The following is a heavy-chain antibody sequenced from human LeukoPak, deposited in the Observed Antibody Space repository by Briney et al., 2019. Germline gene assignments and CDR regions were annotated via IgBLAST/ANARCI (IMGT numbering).Heavy chain of an antibody. D-gene: IGHD5-18*01. Sequence: GGSLRLSCAASGFTFSSYWMSWVRQAPGKGLEWVANIKQDGSEKYYVDSVKGRFTISRDNAKNSLYLQMNSLRAEDTAVYYCARVQLSSDASTRTRYYYYYYGMDVWGQGTTVTVSS. CDR1: GFTFSSYW. V-gene: IGHV3-7*05. J-gene: IGHJ6*02. CDR2: IKQDGSEK. CDR3: ARVQLSSDASTRTRYYYYYYGMDV.